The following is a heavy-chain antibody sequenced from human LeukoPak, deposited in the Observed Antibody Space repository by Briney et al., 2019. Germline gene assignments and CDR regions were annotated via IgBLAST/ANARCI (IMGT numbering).Heavy chain of an antibody. CDR3: ARGVVVVAATFDY. D-gene: IGHD2-15*01. CDR2: ISSSSSYI. J-gene: IGHJ4*02. V-gene: IGHV3-21*01. CDR1: GFTFSSYE. Sequence: GGSLRLSCATSGFTFSSYEMNWVRQAPGKGLEWVSSISSSSSYIYYADSVKGRFTISRDNAKNSLYLQMNSLRAEDTAVYYCARGVVVVAATFDYWGQGTLVTVSS.